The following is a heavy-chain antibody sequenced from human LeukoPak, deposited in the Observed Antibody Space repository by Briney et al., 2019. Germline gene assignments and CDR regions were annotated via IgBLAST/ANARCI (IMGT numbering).Heavy chain of an antibody. CDR3: ARSRSGTYSWFDP. CDR1: GGSLSSSLW. Sequence: TPSGTLSLTCAVSGGSLSSSLWWSWVRQPPGKGLEWIGEISYRGSTNYNPSLKSRVTISIDESKNQFSLRLSSVTAADTAVYYCARSRSGTYSWFDPWGQGTLVIVSS. J-gene: IGHJ5*02. V-gene: IGHV4-4*02. CDR2: ISYRGST. D-gene: IGHD1-26*01.